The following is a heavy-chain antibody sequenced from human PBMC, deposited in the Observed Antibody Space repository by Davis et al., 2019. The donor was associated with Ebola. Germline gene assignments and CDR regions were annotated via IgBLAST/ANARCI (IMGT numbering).Heavy chain of an antibody. CDR2: ISYDGSNK. CDR3: ARDKSGYYYFDY. Sequence: GGSLRLSCVASGFTFSSYAMHWVRQAPGKGLEWVAIISYDGSNKYYADSVKGRFTISRDNSKNTLYLQMNSLRAEDTAVYYCARDKSGYYYFDYWGQGTLVTVSS. V-gene: IGHV3-30*14. D-gene: IGHD3-22*01. J-gene: IGHJ4*02. CDR1: GFTFSSYA.